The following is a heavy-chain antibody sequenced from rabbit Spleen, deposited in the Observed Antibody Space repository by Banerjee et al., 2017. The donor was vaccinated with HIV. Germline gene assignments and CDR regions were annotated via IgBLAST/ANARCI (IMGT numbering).Heavy chain of an antibody. D-gene: IGHD4-1*01. CDR2: IYAGDGST. CDR1: GFSFSSRYC. CDR3: ARDLAGVIGWNFGW. J-gene: IGHJ4*01. Sequence: QSLEESGGDLVKPGASLTLSCTASGFSFSSRYCVCWVRQAPGKGLEWIACIYAGDGSTYYANWAKGRITVSKASSTTVTLQMTSLTAADTATFFCARDLAGVIGWNFGWWGPGTLVTVS. V-gene: IGHV1S40*01.